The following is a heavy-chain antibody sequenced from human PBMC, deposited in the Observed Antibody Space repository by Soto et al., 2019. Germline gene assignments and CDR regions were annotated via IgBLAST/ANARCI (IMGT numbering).Heavy chain of an antibody. CDR2: IYHSGST. J-gene: IGHJ4*02. CDR3: ARVKASGVNFDY. Sequence: TLSPTFAVPDASIRCGGCSWSWIRQPPGKGLEWIRYIYHSGSTYYNPSLKSRVTISVDRSKNQFSLKLSSVTAADTAVYYCARVKASGVNFDYWGQG. V-gene: IGHV4-30-2*01. CDR1: DASIRCGGCS. D-gene: IGHD3-10*01.